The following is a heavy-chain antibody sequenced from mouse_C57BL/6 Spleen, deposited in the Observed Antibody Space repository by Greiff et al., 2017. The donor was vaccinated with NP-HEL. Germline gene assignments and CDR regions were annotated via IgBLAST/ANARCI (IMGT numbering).Heavy chain of an antibody. J-gene: IGHJ2*01. Sequence: VKLQQPGAELVRPGSSVKLSCKASGYTFTSYWMHWVKQRPIQGLEWIGNIDPSDSETHYNQKFKDKATLTVDKSSSTAYMQLSSLTSEDSAVYYCARGVYDGYSYYFDYWGQGTTLTVSS. CDR1: GYTFTSYW. CDR3: ARGVYDGYSYYFDY. V-gene: IGHV1-52*01. CDR2: IDPSDSET. D-gene: IGHD2-3*01.